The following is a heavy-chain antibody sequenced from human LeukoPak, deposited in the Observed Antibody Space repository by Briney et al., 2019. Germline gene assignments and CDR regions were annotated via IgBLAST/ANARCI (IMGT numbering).Heavy chain of an antibody. D-gene: IGHD3-10*01. V-gene: IGHV3-30*18. CDR1: GFTFSSYG. J-gene: IGHJ6*03. Sequence: PGRSLRLSCAASGFTFSSYGMHWVRQAPGKGLEWVAVISYDGSNKYYADSVKGRFTISRDNSKNTLYLQMNSLRAEDTAVYYCAKGGPNYYGSGSYLLMDVWGKGTTVTVSS. CDR2: ISYDGSNK. CDR3: AKGGPNYYGSGSYLLMDV.